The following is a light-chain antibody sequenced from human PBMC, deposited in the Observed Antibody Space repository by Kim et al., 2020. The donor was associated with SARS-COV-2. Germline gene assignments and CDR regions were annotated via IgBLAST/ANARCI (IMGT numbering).Light chain of an antibody. CDR1: QSISSW. Sequence: DIQMTQSPSTLSASVGDRVTITCRASQSISSWLAWYQQKPGKAPKLLIYDASSLESGVPSRFSGSGSGTEFTLTISSLQPDGFATYYFQQYNSYLYTFGQGTELEI. J-gene: IGKJ2*01. CDR2: DAS. V-gene: IGKV1-5*01. CDR3: QQYNSYLYT.